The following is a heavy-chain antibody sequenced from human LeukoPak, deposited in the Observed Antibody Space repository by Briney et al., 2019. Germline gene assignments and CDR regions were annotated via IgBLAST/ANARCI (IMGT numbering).Heavy chain of an antibody. CDR1: GFTFSDYY. CDR3: AIGYGSGRFPPDY. CDR2: ISSSGTNI. D-gene: IGHD3-10*01. V-gene: IGHV3-11*01. Sequence: GGSLRLSCAASGFTFSDYYMSWIRQAPGKGLEWVSYISSSGTNIYNADSVKGRFTIFRDNAKNSLYLQMNSLRAEDTAVYYCAIGYGSGRFPPDYWGQGTLVTVS. J-gene: IGHJ4*02.